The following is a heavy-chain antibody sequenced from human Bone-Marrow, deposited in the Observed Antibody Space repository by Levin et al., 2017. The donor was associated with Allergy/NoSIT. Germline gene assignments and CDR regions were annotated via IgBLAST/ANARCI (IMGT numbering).Heavy chain of an antibody. CDR3: ARGTWGGYGLDV. D-gene: IGHD3-16*01. Sequence: LSLPFSLSFSLFSLPLFAWNWIRQSPSRGLEWLGRTYYRSRWINDYAVSVRGRISVNPDTSKNQFSLLLNSVTPEDTAVYYCARGTWGGYGLDVWGQGTTVTVSS. J-gene: IGHJ6*02. V-gene: IGHV6-1*01. CDR2: TYYRSRWIN. CDR1: FSLFSLPLFA.